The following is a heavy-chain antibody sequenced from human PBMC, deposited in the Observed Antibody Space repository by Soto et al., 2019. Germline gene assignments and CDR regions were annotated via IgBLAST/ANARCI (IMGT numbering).Heavy chain of an antibody. D-gene: IGHD5-12*01. CDR3: ARNQRRDGYNYFDY. V-gene: IGHV4-31*03. CDR2: IYYSGST. CDR1: GGSISSGGYY. Sequence: SETLSLTCTVSGGSISSGGYYWSWIRQHPGKGLEWIGHIYYSGSTYYNPSLKSRVTISVDTSKNQFSLKLSSVTAADTAVYYCARNQRRDGYNYFDYWGQGTLVTVSS. J-gene: IGHJ4*02.